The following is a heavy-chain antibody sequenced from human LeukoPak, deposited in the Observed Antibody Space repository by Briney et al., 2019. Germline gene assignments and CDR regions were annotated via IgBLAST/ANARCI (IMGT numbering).Heavy chain of an antibody. V-gene: IGHV1-46*01. CDR3: ARLRGSGGLNALDI. D-gene: IGHD3-10*01. Sequence: GASVMVSCKASGYAFTSYYIHWVRQAPGQGLEWMGIINPSGGSTSYAQKFQGRVTMSRDTSTSTVYMELSSLRSEDTAVYYCARLRGSGGLNALDIWGQGTMVTVSS. J-gene: IGHJ3*02. CDR2: INPSGGST. CDR1: GYAFTSYY.